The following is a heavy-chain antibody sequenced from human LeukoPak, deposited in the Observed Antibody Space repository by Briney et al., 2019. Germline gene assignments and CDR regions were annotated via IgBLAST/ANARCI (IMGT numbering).Heavy chain of an antibody. J-gene: IGHJ4*02. CDR1: GFTFSSYA. Sequence: GGSLRLSCAASGFTFSSYAMHWVRQAPGKGLEWVAVISYDGSNKYYADSVKGRFTISRDNSKNTLYLQMNSLRAEDTAVYYCAKGPGGPGSYYFDYWGQGTLVTVSS. V-gene: IGHV3-30*04. D-gene: IGHD2-8*02. CDR2: ISYDGSNK. CDR3: AKGPGGPGSYYFDY.